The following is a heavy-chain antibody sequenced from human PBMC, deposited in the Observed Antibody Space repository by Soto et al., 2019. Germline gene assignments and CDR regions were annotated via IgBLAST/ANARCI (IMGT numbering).Heavy chain of an antibody. V-gene: IGHV4-59*01. CDR3: AISSGWLFDY. CDR1: GGSISSYY. J-gene: IGHJ4*02. CDR2: IYYSGST. Sequence: PSETLSLTCTVSGGSISSYYWSWIRQPPGKGLEWIGYIYYSGSTNYNPSLKSRVTISVDTSKNQFSLKLSSVTAADTAVYYCAISSGWLFDYWGQGTLVTVPS. D-gene: IGHD6-19*01.